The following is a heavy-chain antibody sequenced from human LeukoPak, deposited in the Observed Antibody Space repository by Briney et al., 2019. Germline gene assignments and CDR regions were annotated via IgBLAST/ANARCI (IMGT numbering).Heavy chain of an antibody. V-gene: IGHV1-3*01. D-gene: IGHD2-21*01. Sequence: ASVKVFCKASGYTFTSYAMHWVRQAPGQRLEWMGWINAGNGNTKYSQKFQGRVTITRDTSASTAYMELSSLRSEDTAVYYCARGPRAGHTSWFDPWGQGTLVTVSS. CDR2: INAGNGNT. CDR1: GYTFTSYA. CDR3: ARGPRAGHTSWFDP. J-gene: IGHJ5*02.